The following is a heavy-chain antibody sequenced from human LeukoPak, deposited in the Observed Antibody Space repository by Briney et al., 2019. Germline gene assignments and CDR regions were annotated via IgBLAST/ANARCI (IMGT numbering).Heavy chain of an antibody. V-gene: IGHV3-33*01. CDR1: GFTFSSYG. CDR2: IWYDGSNK. J-gene: IGHJ6*02. D-gene: IGHD2-15*01. Sequence: PGRSLRLSCAASGFTFSSYGMHWVRQAPGKGLEWVAVIWYDGSNKYYADSVKGRFTISRDNSKNTLYLQMNSLRAEDTAVYYCARDAGYCSGGSCYPYYGMDVWGQRTTVTVSS. CDR3: ARDAGYCSGGSCYPYYGMDV.